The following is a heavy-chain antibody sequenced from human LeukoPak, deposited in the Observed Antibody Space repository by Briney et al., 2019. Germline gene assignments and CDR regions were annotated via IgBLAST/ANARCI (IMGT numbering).Heavy chain of an antibody. D-gene: IGHD2-2*01. J-gene: IGHJ6*03. Sequence: SETLSLTCTVSGGSISSYYWSWIRQPAGKGLEWIGHIYTGGSSNYNPSLKSRVTMSVDTSKNQFSLKLSSVTAADTAVYYCARARPDIVVVPAATDYYYYMDVWGKGTTVTVSS. CDR2: IYTGGSS. CDR1: GGSISSYY. V-gene: IGHV4-4*07. CDR3: ARARPDIVVVPAATDYYYYMDV.